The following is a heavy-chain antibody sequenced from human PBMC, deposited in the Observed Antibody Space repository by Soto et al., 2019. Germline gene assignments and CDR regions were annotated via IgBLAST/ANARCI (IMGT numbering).Heavy chain of an antibody. J-gene: IGHJ4*02. V-gene: IGHV3-74*01. CDR3: ARDSGYCSVTSCWKPNDC. D-gene: IGHD2-2*01. Sequence: EVQLVESGGALVQPGGSLRLSCAASGFTFSSYWMHWVRQAPGTGLVWVSRINTDGSITNYADSVKGRFTISRDNAKNTLYLQMDSLRAEDTAVYYCARDSGYCSVTSCWKPNDCWGQGTLVTVSS. CDR1: GFTFSSYW. CDR2: INTDGSIT.